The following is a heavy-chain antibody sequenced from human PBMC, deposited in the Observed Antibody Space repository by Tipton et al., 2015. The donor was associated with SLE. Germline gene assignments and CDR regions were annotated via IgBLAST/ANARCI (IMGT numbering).Heavy chain of an antibody. Sequence: TLSLTCAVYGGSFSGYYWSWIRQPPGKGLEWIGEINHSGSTNYNPSLKSRVTISLDTSKNQFSLRLSSVTAADTAVYYCAGGLSGYSRSWFYYDYGMDVGGQGTTVTVSS. D-gene: IGHD6-13*01. CDR2: INHSGST. CDR3: AGGLSGYSRSWFYYDYGMDV. CDR1: GGSFSGYY. V-gene: IGHV4-34*01. J-gene: IGHJ6*02.